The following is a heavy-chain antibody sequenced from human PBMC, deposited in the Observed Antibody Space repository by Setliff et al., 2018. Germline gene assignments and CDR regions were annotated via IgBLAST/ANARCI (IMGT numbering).Heavy chain of an antibody. D-gene: IGHD2-15*01. V-gene: IGHV1-69*04. Sequence: SVKVSCKASGGTFSRYVMNWVRQAPGQGLEWMGRIIPILGIANYAQKFQGRVTITADKSTSTAYMELSSLRSEDTAVYYCARALVVAAAFDIWGQGTMVTVSS. J-gene: IGHJ3*02. CDR3: ARALVVAAAFDI. CDR2: IIPILGIA. CDR1: GGTFSRYV.